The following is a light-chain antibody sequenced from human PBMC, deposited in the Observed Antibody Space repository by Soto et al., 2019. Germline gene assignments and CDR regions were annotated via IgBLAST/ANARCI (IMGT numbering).Light chain of an antibody. J-gene: IGLJ1*01. CDR3: LSYTGSDTLGV. V-gene: IGLV2-14*01. Sequence: QSVLTQPASVSGSPGQSITISCTGTGSDVGAYSYVSWYQHHPGKAPKLIIYEVFNRPSGVPDRFSGSKSGNTASLTISGLQAEDEADYYCLSYTGSDTLGVFGTGTKVTVL. CDR2: EVF. CDR1: GSDVGAYSY.